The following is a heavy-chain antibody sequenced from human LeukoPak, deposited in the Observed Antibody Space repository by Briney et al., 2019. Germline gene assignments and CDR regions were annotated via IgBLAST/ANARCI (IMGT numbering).Heavy chain of an antibody. Sequence: GASVKVSCKASGYTFTGYYMHWVRQAPGQGLEWMGWINPDSGGTNYAQKFQGRVTMTRDTSIRTAYMELSRLRSDDTAVYYCARVDDRGHYYDSSGPRKLFDYWGQGTLVTVSS. CDR1: GYTFTGYY. D-gene: IGHD3-22*01. J-gene: IGHJ4*02. V-gene: IGHV1-2*02. CDR3: ARVDDRGHYYDSSGPRKLFDY. CDR2: INPDSGGT.